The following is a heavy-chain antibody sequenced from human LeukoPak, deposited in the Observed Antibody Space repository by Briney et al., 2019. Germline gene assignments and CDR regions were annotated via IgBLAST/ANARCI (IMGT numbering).Heavy chain of an antibody. J-gene: IGHJ4*02. D-gene: IGHD6-13*01. CDR1: GGSISSSSYY. V-gene: IGHV4-39*01. CDR2: IYYSGST. Sequence: SETLSLTCTVSGGSISSSSYYWGWIRQPPGKGLEWIGSIYYSGSTYYNPSLKSRVTISVDTSKNQFSLKLSSVTAPDTAVYYCARRRSSSWYGYWGQGTLVTVSS. CDR3: ARRRSSSWYGY.